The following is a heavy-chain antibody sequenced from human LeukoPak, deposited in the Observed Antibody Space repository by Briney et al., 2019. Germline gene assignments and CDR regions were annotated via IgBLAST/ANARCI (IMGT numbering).Heavy chain of an antibody. J-gene: IGHJ6*03. CDR1: GGSISSYY. CDR2: IYYSGST. V-gene: IGHV4-59*01. Sequence: SETLSLTCTVSGGSISSYYWSWIRQPPGKGLECIGYIYYSGSTNYNPSLKSRVTISVDTSKNQFSLKLSSVTAADTAVYYCARGPPNYDFWSGIYFYYYYMDVWGKGTTVTVSS. CDR3: ARGPPNYDFWSGIYFYYYYMDV. D-gene: IGHD3-3*01.